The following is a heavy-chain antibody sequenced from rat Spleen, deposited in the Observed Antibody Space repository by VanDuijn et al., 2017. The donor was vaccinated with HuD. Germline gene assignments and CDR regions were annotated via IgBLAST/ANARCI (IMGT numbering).Heavy chain of an antibody. Sequence: EVQLVESGGGLVQPARSLKLSCAASGFTFSNYYMAWVRQAPTKGLEWVASITNSGGFTYYRDSVKGRFTISRDNAKSTLYLQMDSLRSEDTATYYCTGPFDYWGQGVMVTVSS. J-gene: IGHJ2*01. CDR2: ITNSGGFT. V-gene: IGHV5S23*01. CDR3: TGPFDY. CDR1: GFTFSNYY.